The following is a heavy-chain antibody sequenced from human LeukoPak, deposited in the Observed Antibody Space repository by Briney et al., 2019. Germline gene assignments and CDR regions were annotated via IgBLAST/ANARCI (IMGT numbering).Heavy chain of an antibody. V-gene: IGHV1-8*01. J-gene: IGHJ4*02. CDR1: GYTFTSYG. D-gene: IGHD1-1*01. CDR2: MNPNNGNT. CDR3: ARLETGVDY. Sequence: ASVKVSCKASGYTFTSYGITWVRQASGQGLEWMGWMNPNNGNTGYAQRFQGRVTLTRDTSISTAYMELSSLRSEDTAAYYCARLETGVDYWGQGTLVTVSS.